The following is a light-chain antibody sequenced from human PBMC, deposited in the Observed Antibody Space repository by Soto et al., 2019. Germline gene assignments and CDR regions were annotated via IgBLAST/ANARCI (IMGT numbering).Light chain of an antibody. V-gene: IGLV8-61*01. CDR2: STN. J-gene: IGLJ3*02. Sequence: QTVVTQEPSFSVSPGGTVTLTWGLSSGSVSTREYPSWYQQTPGQAPRTLIYSTNTRSSGVPDRFSGSILGNKAALTITGAQADDESDYYCVLYMGSGIWVFGGGTKVTVL. CDR3: VLYMGSGIWV. CDR1: SGSVSTREY.